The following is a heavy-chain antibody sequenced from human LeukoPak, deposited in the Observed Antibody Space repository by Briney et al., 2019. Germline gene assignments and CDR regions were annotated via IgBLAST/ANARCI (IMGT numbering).Heavy chain of an antibody. CDR1: GFTFSDHY. Sequence: GGSLRLSCAASGFTFSDHYMSWIRQAPGKGLEWVSYISSSSSTIYYADSVKGRFTISRDNAKNSLYLQMNSLRAEDTAVYYCARGGNPVARTYYYYGMDVWGQGTTVTVSS. J-gene: IGHJ6*02. V-gene: IGHV3-11*04. CDR2: ISSSSSTI. D-gene: IGHD4-23*01. CDR3: ARGGNPVARTYYYYGMDV.